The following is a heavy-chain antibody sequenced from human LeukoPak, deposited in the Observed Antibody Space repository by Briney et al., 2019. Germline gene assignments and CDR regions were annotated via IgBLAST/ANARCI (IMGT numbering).Heavy chain of an antibody. Sequence: SETLSLTCTVSGGSISSYYCSWIRQPAGKGLEWIGRIYTRGSTNYNPSLKSRVTMSVDTSKNQFSLKLSSVTAADTAVYYCARDRWGSSGYFTYFDSWGQGTLVTVSS. D-gene: IGHD3-22*01. CDR2: IYTRGST. J-gene: IGHJ4*02. CDR3: ARDRWGSSGYFTYFDS. CDR1: GGSISSYY. V-gene: IGHV4-4*07.